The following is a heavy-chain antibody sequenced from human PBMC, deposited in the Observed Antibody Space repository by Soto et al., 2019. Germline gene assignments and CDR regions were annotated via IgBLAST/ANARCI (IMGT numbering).Heavy chain of an antibody. CDR3: ARGPSDY. CDR1: GYTFTSYG. Sequence: ASVKVSCKASGYTFTSYGISWVRQAPGQGLEWMGIISAYSGNTSYAQKFQGRVTMTRDTSTSTVYMELSSLRSEDTAVYYCARGPSDYWGQGTLVTVSS. V-gene: IGHV1-18*01. CDR2: ISAYSGNT. J-gene: IGHJ4*02.